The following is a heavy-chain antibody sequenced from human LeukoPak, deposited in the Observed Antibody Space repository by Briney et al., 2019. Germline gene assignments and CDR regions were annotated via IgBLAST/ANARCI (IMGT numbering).Heavy chain of an antibody. CDR3: ARGGSIVARPIDY. CDR2: ISSNGGST. CDR1: GFTFSSYA. V-gene: IGHV3-64*01. J-gene: IGHJ4*02. D-gene: IGHD6-6*01. Sequence: GGSLRLSCAASGFTFSSYAMHWVRQAPGKGLEYVSAISSNGGSTYYANSVKGRFTISRDNSKNTLFLQMGSLRAEDTAVYYCARGGSIVARPIDYWGQGTLVTVSS.